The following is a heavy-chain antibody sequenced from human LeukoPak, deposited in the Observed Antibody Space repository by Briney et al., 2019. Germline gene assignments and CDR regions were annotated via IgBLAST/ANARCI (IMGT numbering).Heavy chain of an antibody. V-gene: IGHV3-49*04. J-gene: IGHJ6*04. CDR2: IRSKAYGGKT. CDR3: TRERDRKQRYCSSTSCYPSIYYGMDV. CDR1: GFTFGDYA. D-gene: IGHD2-2*01. Sequence: GGSLRLSCTASGFTFGDYAMSWVRQAPGKGLEWVGFIRSKAYGGKTEYAASVKGRFTISRDDSKSIAYLQMNSLKTEDTAVYYCTRERDRKQRYCSSTSCYPSIYYGMDVWGKGTTVTVSS.